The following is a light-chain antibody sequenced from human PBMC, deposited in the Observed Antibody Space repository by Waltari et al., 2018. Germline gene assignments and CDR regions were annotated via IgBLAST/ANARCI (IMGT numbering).Light chain of an antibody. CDR1: QDISNY. V-gene: IGKV1-33*01. CDR3: QQYDNLPIT. J-gene: IGKJ5*01. CDR2: DAS. Sequence: DIQMTQYPSSLSASVGDRVTITCQASQDISNYLNWYQQKPGKAPKLLIYDASNFETGVPSRFSGSGSGTDFTFTISSLQPEDIATYYCQQYDNLPITFGQGTRLEIK.